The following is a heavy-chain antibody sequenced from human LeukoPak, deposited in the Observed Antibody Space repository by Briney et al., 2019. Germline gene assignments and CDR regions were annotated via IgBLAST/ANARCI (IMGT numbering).Heavy chain of an antibody. CDR2: IRSKANGGTT. CDR1: GFTFGDYA. CDR3: SRGWSVAAAAHYDH. J-gene: IGHJ4*02. Sequence: PGGSPRLSCIASGFTFGDYAMTWVRQAPGKGLEWVGFIRSKANGGTTEYAASVKGRFTISRDDSKSIAYLEVNSLQTEDTAVYYCSRGWSVAAAAHYDHWGQGTLVTVFS. V-gene: IGHV3-49*04. D-gene: IGHD2-2*01.